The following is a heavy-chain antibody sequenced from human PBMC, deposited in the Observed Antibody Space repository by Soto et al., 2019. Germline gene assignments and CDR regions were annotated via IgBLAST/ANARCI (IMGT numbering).Heavy chain of an antibody. V-gene: IGHV3-48*02. CDR2: ISSNSGTT. Sequence: EVQLVESGGGLVQPGGSLRLSCAASGFTFSSYNMNWVRKAPGRGLEWISFISSNSGTTYYADSVKGRFTISRDNAKNSLYLQMNSLSDEDTAIYYCAKEGSGSYSQNWGQGTLVTVSS. CDR3: AKEGSGSYSQN. D-gene: IGHD1-26*01. CDR1: GFTFSSYN. J-gene: IGHJ4*02.